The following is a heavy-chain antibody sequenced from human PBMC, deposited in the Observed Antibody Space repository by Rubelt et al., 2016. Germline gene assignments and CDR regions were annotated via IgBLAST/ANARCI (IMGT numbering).Heavy chain of an antibody. CDR1: GGSFSGYY. Sequence: QVQLQQWGAGLLKPSETLSLTCAVYGGSFSGYYWSSIRPPPGKWLEWIGEINHSESNNYNPSLKSRVTISLTTAKNQFALKLGSVTAAATVGYYCATPRYCSSTSCYRERHAFDIWGQGTMVTVSS. V-gene: IGHV4-34*01. J-gene: IGHJ3*02. CDR3: ATPRYCSSTSCYRERHAFDI. D-gene: IGHD2-2*01. CDR2: INHSESN.